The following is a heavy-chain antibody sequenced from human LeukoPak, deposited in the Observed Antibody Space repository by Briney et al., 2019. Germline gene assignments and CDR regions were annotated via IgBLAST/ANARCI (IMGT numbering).Heavy chain of an antibody. Sequence: GGSLRLSCAASGFSFTSYSMNWVRQTPGKGLEWVSSISSTSSNIYYADSVKGRFTISRDNAKNSLYLQMNSLRAEDTAVYYCARDEDIVLVPAAVNYFDYWGQGTLVTVSS. CDR1: GFSFTSYS. D-gene: IGHD2-2*01. V-gene: IGHV3-21*01. CDR2: ISSTSSNI. J-gene: IGHJ4*02. CDR3: ARDEDIVLVPAAVNYFDY.